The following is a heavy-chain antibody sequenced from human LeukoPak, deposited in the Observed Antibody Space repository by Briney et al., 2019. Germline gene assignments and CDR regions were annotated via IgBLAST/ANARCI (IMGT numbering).Heavy chain of an antibody. D-gene: IGHD7-27*01. CDR3: ARVLTGDEASWFDP. Sequence: SQTLSLTCAISGDSVSSNSAAWNWIRQSPSRGLEWLGRTYYRSKWYNDYAVSVKSRITIDPDTSKSQFSLQLNSVTPEDTAVYYCARVLTGDEASWFDPWGQGTLVTVSS. V-gene: IGHV6-1*01. CDR1: GDSVSSNSAA. CDR2: TYYRSKWYN. J-gene: IGHJ5*02.